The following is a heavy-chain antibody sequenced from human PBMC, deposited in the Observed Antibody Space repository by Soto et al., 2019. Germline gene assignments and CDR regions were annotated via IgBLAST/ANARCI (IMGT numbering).Heavy chain of an antibody. V-gene: IGHV4-34*01. D-gene: IGHD1-1*01. J-gene: IGHJ4*02. CDR2: INHSGST. CDR3: ARDRYFPHLLFDY. CDR1: GGSFSGYY. Sequence: SETLSLTCAVYGGSFSGYYWSWIRQPPGKGLEWIGEINHSGSTNYNPSLKSRVTISVDTSKNQFSLKLSSVTAADTAVYYCARDRYFPHLLFDYWGQGTLVTVSS.